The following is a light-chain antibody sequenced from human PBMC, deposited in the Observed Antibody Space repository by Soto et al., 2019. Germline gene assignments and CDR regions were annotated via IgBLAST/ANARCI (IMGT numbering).Light chain of an antibody. CDR1: QSVSSY. CDR2: DAS. CDR3: QQYGPT. Sequence: EIVLTQSPATLSLSPGERATLSCRASQSVSSYLAWYQQKPGQAPRLLIYDASNRATGIPDRFSGSGSGTDFTLTISRLEPEDFAVYYCQQYGPTFGQGTKLEIK. V-gene: IGKV3-11*01. J-gene: IGKJ2*01.